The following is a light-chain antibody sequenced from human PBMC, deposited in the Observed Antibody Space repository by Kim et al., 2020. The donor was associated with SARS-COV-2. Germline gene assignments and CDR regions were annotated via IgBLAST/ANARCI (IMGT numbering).Light chain of an antibody. CDR1: QSVSSY. Sequence: EIVLTQSPATLSLSPGERATLSCRASQSVSSYLAWYQQKPGQVPRLLIYDASNRATGIPTRFSGSGSGTDFTLTITGLEPEDFAVYYCQQRSNWVFTFGQGTKLEI. CDR3: QQRSNWVFT. J-gene: IGKJ2*01. CDR2: DAS. V-gene: IGKV3-11*01.